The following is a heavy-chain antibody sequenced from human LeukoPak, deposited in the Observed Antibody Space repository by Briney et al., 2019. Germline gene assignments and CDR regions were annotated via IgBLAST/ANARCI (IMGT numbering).Heavy chain of an antibody. Sequence: GASVKVSCKASGYTFTSYGISWVRQAPGQGLEWMGWISAYNGNTNYAQKLQGRVTMTTDTSTSTAYMELRSLRSDDTAVYYCARLLWFGELSNYMDVWGKGTTVTVSS. CDR2: ISAYNGNT. V-gene: IGHV1-18*01. CDR3: ARLLWFGELSNYMDV. J-gene: IGHJ6*03. CDR1: GYTFTSYG. D-gene: IGHD3-10*01.